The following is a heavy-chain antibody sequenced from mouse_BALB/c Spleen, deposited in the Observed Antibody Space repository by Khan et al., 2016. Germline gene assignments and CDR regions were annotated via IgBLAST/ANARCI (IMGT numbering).Heavy chain of an antibody. CDR3: ASYYDYDGGFAY. CDR1: GFSITGFA. D-gene: IGHD2-4*01. J-gene: IGHJ3*01. Sequence: VKLEESGPGLVAPSQSLSITCTVSGFSITGFAVNWVRQPPGKGLEWLGVIWGDGSTDYESALKSRLSISKDNSKSQVFLKMNSLRTDDTARYYCASYYDYDGGFAYWGQGTLVTVSA. CDR2: IWGDGST. V-gene: IGHV2-6-7*01.